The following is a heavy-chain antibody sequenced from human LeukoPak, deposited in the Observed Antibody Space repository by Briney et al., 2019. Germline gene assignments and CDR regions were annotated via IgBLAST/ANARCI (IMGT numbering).Heavy chain of an antibody. CDR1: GFTFSSYG. Sequence: GGSLRLSCAAPGFTFSSYGMHWVRQAPGKGLDWVAFVWYDGSNRYYADSVRGRFTISRDNSKNTMYLQMNSLRAEDTAVYYCAKGLNFYDTSGYPSWGQGTLVTVSS. J-gene: IGHJ4*02. CDR2: VWYDGSNR. CDR3: AKGLNFYDTSGYPS. D-gene: IGHD3-22*01. V-gene: IGHV3-30*02.